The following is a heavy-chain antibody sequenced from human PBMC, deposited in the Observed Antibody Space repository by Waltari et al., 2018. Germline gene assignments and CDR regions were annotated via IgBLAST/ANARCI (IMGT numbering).Heavy chain of an antibody. D-gene: IGHD2-15*01. Sequence: QVQLQESGPGLVKPSETLSLTCAVSGYSISSGYYWGWIRQPPGKGREWIGSIYHSGSTYYNPSLKSRVTISVDTSKNQFSLKLSSVTAADTAVYYCARLLYCSGGSCYNYYYGMEVWGQGTTVTVSS. CDR3: ARLLYCSGGSCYNYYYGMEV. V-gene: IGHV4-38-2*01. CDR1: GYSISSGYY. J-gene: IGHJ6*02. CDR2: IYHSGST.